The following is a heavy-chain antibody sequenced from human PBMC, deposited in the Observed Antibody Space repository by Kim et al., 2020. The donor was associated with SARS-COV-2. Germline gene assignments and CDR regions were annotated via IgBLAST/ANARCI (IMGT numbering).Heavy chain of an antibody. CDR1: GFTFSNAW. CDR3: TTDFIQLWSEVDY. Sequence: GGSLRLSCAASGFTFSNAWMSWVRQAPGKGLEWVGRIKSKTDGGTTDYAVPVKGRFTISRDDSKNTLYLQMNSLKTEDTAVYYCTTDFIQLWSEVDYWGQGTLVTVSS. J-gene: IGHJ4*02. CDR2: IKSKTDGGTT. V-gene: IGHV3-15*01. D-gene: IGHD5-18*01.